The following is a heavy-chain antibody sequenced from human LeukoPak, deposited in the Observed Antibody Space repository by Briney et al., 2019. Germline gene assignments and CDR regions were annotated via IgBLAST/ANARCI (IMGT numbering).Heavy chain of an antibody. CDR2: ISGCDGGT. V-gene: IGHV3-23*01. D-gene: IGHD4-17*01. CDR3: ARDPSTANWFDP. J-gene: IGHJ5*02. Sequence: GGSLRLSCAASGFTFSIYAMSWVRQAPGKGLEWVSAISGCDGGTYYADSVRGRFTISRDNSKNTLYLQMNSLRAEDTAVYYCARDPSTANWFDPWGQGTLVTVSS. CDR1: GFTFSIYA.